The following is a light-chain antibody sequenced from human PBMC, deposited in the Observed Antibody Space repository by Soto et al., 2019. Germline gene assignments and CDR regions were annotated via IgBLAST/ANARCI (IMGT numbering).Light chain of an antibody. J-gene: IGKJ5*01. CDR2: ATS. CDR3: QQYLGSPGIT. V-gene: IGKV1-39*01. Sequence: DTQMTQSPSSLSASVGDKISLTCRASQTVSTFLNWYQQKPGKAPTLLISATSTLQSGVPSRFSGSGSGTDFTLTITGLQPEDFATYYCQQYLGSPGITFGQGTRLDIK. CDR1: QTVSTF.